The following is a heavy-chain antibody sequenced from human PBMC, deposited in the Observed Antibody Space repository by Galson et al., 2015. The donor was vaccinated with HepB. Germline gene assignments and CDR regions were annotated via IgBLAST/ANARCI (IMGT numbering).Heavy chain of an antibody. D-gene: IGHD1-26*01. CDR1: GDSVSSNSAA. V-gene: IGHV6-1*01. CDR2: TYYRNEWHN. CDR3: AREASTNSRRYYLGILDY. J-gene: IGHJ4*02. Sequence: CAISGDSVSSNSAAWTWIRQSPSRGLEWLGRTYYRNEWHNDYELSVKSRIAINPETSKNQFLLPLNTVTPEDTAVYYCAREASTNSRRYYLGILDYWGQGTLVTVSS.